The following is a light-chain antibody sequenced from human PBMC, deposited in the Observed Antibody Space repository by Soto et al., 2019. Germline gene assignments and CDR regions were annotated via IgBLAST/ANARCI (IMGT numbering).Light chain of an antibody. CDR3: QQYVSSPYT. J-gene: IGKJ2*01. V-gene: IGKV3-20*01. CDR1: QSVSNNY. CDR2: GAS. Sequence: EIVLTQSPGTLSLSPGERATLSCRASQSVSNNYLAWYQQKRGQAPRLLIFGASIRATGIPDRFSGSGSGTDFTLTISRLETEDFAVYYCQQYVSSPYTFGQGTKLEIK.